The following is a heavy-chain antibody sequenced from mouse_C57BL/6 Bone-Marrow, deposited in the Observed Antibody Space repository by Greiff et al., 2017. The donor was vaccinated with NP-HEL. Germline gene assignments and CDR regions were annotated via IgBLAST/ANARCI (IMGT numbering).Heavy chain of an antibody. D-gene: IGHD1-1*01. CDR2: INPGSGGT. CDR1: GYTFTNYL. J-gene: IGHJ3*01. CDR3: AREWGYGSNPFAY. V-gene: IGHV1-54*01. Sequence: VQLQQSGAELVRPGTSVKVSCKASGYTFTNYLIEWVKQRPGKGLEWIGVINPGSGGTNYNEKFKGKATLTADKSTSTAYMQLSSLTSDDSAVYVCAREWGYGSNPFAYWGQGTLVTVSA.